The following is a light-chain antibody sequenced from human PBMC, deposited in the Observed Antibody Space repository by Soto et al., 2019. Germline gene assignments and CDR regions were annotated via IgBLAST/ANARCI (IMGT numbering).Light chain of an antibody. J-gene: IGKJ1*01. CDR3: QQYNNWPN. Sequence: EIVMTQSPATLSVSPGERATLSCRASQSVSSNLAWYQQKPGQAPRLLIYGASTRATGVPARFSGSGSGTEFTLTIRSLQSEDFAVYFFQQYNNWPNFGQGNKVEIK. V-gene: IGKV3-15*01. CDR1: QSVSSN. CDR2: GAS.